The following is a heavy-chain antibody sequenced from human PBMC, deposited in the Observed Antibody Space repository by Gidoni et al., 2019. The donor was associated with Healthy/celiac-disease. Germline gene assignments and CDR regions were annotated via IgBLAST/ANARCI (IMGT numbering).Heavy chain of an antibody. CDR1: GYSFTSYW. V-gene: IGHV5-51*01. CDR3: ARHKGYSYGYGFWFDP. J-gene: IGHJ5*02. D-gene: IGHD5-18*01. Sequence: EVQLVQSGAAVKTPGESLKISCKGSGYSFTSYWIGWVRQMPGKGLEWMGIIYPGDSDTRYSPSFQGQVTISADKSISTAYLQWSSLKASDTAMYYCARHKGYSYGYGFWFDPWGQGTLVTVSS. CDR2: IYPGDSDT.